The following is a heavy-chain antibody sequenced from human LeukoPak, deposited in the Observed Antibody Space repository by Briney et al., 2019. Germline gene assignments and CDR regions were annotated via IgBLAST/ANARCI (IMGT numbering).Heavy chain of an antibody. V-gene: IGHV3-48*02. CDR1: GFTFSSYS. J-gene: IGHJ6*02. CDR2: ISSSSTI. CDR3: ARSPTSAAYYYYGMDV. Sequence: GGSLRLSCAASGFTFSSYSMNWVRQAPGRGLGWVSYISSSSTIYYADSVKGRFTISRDNAKNSLYLQMNSLRDEDTAVYYCARSPTSAAYYYYGMDVWGQGTTVTVSS. D-gene: IGHD1-26*01.